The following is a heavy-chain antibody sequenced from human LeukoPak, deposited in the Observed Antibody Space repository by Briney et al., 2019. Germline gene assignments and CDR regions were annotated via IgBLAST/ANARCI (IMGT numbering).Heavy chain of an antibody. J-gene: IGHJ4*02. CDR1: GGTFSSYA. V-gene: IGHV1-69*05. Sequence: SVKVSCKASGGTFSSYAISWVRHAPGQGVEWVGRIIPIFGTANYAQKFQGRVTITTDESTSTAYMELSSLRSEDAAVYYCARGCSGGSCYSYLDYCGQGTLVTVSS. D-gene: IGHD2-15*01. CDR3: ARGCSGGSCYSYLDY. CDR2: IIPIFGTA.